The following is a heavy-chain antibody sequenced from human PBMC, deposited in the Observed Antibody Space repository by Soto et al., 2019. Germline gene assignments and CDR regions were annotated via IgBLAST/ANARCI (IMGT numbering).Heavy chain of an antibody. V-gene: IGHV4-59*02. J-gene: IGHJ4*02. CDR1: GGSVSSHH. CDR3: ATYRRGEGGRGY. CDR2: DYSDST. Sequence: QVQLQESGPGLVKPSETLSLTCTVSGGSVSSHHWTWIRQPPGKGLEWIGDYSDSTSYSPSLKSRVPISADTSKNQFPLTLSPVTATDTAVCYCATYRRGEGGRGYWGQGTLVTVSS. D-gene: IGHD3-16*01.